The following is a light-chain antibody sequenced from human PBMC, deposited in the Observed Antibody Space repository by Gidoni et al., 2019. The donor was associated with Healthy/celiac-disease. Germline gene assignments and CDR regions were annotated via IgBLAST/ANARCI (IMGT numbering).Light chain of an antibody. Sequence: EIVLTHSPATLSLSPGERATLSCRASQSVSSYLAWYQQKPGQAPRLLIYDASNRATGIPARFSGSGSGTDVTLTISSLEPEDFAVYYCQQRSNWPRTFGQGTKVEIK. CDR3: QQRSNWPRT. CDR1: QSVSSY. V-gene: IGKV3-11*01. J-gene: IGKJ1*01. CDR2: DAS.